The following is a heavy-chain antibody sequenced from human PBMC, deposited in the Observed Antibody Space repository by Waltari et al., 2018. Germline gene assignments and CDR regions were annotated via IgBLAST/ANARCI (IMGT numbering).Heavy chain of an antibody. J-gene: IGHJ4*02. CDR2: ISGSGGST. V-gene: IGHV3-23*01. Sequence: EVQLLESGGGLVQPGASLRLSCAASGFTFSSYAMSWVRQAPGKGLEWVSAISGSGGSTYYADSVKGRFTISRDNSKNTLYLQMNSLRAEDTAVYYCAKAQQWLGHFDYWGQGTLVTVSS. D-gene: IGHD6-19*01. CDR3: AKAQQWLGHFDY. CDR1: GFTFSSYA.